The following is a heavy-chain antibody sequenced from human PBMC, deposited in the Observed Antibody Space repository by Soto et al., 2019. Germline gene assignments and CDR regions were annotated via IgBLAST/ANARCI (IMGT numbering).Heavy chain of an antibody. V-gene: IGHV4-34*01. Sequence: SETLSLTCAVYGGSFSGYYWSWIRQPPGKGLEWIGEINHSGSTNYNPSLKSRVTISVDTSKNQFSLKLSSVTAADTAVYYCARGRSYYGSGSYYNVIPYYYYGMDVWGQGTTVTVSS. CDR2: INHSGST. CDR3: ARGRSYYGSGSYYNVIPYYYYGMDV. CDR1: GGSFSGYY. J-gene: IGHJ6*02. D-gene: IGHD3-10*01.